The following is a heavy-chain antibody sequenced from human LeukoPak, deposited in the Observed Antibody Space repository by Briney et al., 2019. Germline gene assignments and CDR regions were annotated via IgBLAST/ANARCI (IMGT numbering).Heavy chain of an antibody. CDR2: IKQDGSEK. V-gene: IGHV3-7*01. CDR3: ARPESGSSYYFDY. J-gene: IGHJ4*02. CDR1: GFTFSSYW. D-gene: IGHD1-26*01. Sequence: GGSLRLSCAASGFTFSSYWMSWVRQAPGKGLEWVANIKQDGSEKYYVDSVKGRFTISRDNAKNSLHLQMNSLRAEDTAVYYCARPESGSSYYFDYWGQGTLVTVSS.